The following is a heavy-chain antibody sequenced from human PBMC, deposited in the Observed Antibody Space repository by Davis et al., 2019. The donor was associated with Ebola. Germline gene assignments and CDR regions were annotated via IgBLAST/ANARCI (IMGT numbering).Heavy chain of an antibody. Sequence: AASVKVSCKASGGTFSSYAISWVRQAPGQGLEWMGGIIPMFGTANYAQKFQGRVTITADKSTSTAYMELSSLRSEDTAVYYCARRVYSRSGFDSWGQGTLVTVSS. J-gene: IGHJ4*02. V-gene: IGHV1-69*06. CDR2: IIPMFGTA. D-gene: IGHD2-8*01. CDR3: ARRVYSRSGFDS. CDR1: GGTFSSYA.